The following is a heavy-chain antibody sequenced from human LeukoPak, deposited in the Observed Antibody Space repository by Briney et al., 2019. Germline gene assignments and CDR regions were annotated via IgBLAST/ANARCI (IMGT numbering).Heavy chain of an antibody. CDR3: ARVDGGRRLGAFDI. V-gene: IGHV3-7*01. CDR2: IKQDGSEK. Sequence: GGSLRLSCAASGFTFSSYWMSWVRQAPGKGLEWVANIKQDGSEKYYVDSVKGRFIISRDNAKSSLYLQMNSLRAEDTAVYFCARVDGGRRLGAFDIWGQGTMVTVSS. J-gene: IGHJ3*02. D-gene: IGHD2-15*01. CDR1: GFTFSSYW.